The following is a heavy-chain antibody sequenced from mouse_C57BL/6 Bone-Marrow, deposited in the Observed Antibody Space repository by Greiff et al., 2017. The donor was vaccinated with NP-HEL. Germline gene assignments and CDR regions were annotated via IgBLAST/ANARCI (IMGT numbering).Heavy chain of an antibody. D-gene: IGHD1-1*01. J-gene: IGHJ2*01. Sequence: EVQLQQSGAELVKPGASVKLSCTASGFNITAYYMHWVKQRNEQGLAWIGRIDPEDGETKSAPKFQGKATITADTSSNTAYLQLSSLASEDTDVYYCASGSNSFDYWGQGTTPTVSA. CDR3: ASGSNSFDY. CDR2: IDPEDGET. CDR1: GFNITAYY. V-gene: IGHV14-2*01.